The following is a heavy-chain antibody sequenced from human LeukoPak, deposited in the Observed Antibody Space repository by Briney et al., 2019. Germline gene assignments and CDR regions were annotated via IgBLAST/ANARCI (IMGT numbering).Heavy chain of an antibody. CDR3: ARVARASGSSLYYFDY. CDR1: GGSISSYY. Sequence: SETLSLTCTVSGGSISSYYWSWIRQPPGKGLEWIGYIYYSGSTNYNPSLKSRVTISVDTSKNQFSLKLSSVTAADTAVYYCARVARASGSSLYYFDYWGQGTLVTVSS. V-gene: IGHV4-59*01. CDR2: IYYSGST. D-gene: IGHD6-19*01. J-gene: IGHJ4*02.